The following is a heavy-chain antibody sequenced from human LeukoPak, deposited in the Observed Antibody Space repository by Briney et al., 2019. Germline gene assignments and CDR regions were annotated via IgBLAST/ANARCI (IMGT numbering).Heavy chain of an antibody. Sequence: GGSLRLSCAASGFTFSDSWMSWVRQAPGKGLEWVANIIQDGSEKYYVDSVKGRFTISRDNGKNSLYLQMNSLRVEDTAVYYCARNYEGLGPWGQGTLVTVSS. CDR3: ARNYEGLGP. V-gene: IGHV3-7*01. CDR1: GFTFSDSW. D-gene: IGHD3-3*01. CDR2: IIQDGSEK. J-gene: IGHJ5*02.